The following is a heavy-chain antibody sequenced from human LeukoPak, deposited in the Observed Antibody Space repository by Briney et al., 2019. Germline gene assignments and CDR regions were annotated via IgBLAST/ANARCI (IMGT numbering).Heavy chain of an antibody. Sequence: GASVKVSCKASGYTFTGYYMHWVRQAPGQGLEWMGRINPNSGGTNYAQKFQGRVTMTRDTSISTAYMELSRLRSDDTAVYYCARDGADTSMVNYYYGMDVWGQGTMVTVSS. CDR3: ARDGADTSMVNYYYGMDV. D-gene: IGHD5-18*01. CDR1: GYTFTGYY. J-gene: IGHJ6*02. V-gene: IGHV1-2*06. CDR2: INPNSGGT.